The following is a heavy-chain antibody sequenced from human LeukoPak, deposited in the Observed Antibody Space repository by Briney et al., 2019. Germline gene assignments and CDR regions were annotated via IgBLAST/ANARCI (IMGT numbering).Heavy chain of an antibody. J-gene: IGHJ6*03. Sequence: SETLSLTCTVSGGSISSYYWSWIRQPPGKGLEWIGYIYYRGTTNYNPSLKSRVTVSVDTSKNQFSLKLSSVTAADTAVYYCARFPGSAEYRHYYYMDVWGKGTTVTVSS. V-gene: IGHV4-59*01. D-gene: IGHD2-15*01. CDR1: GGSISSYY. CDR3: ARFPGSAEYRHYYYMDV. CDR2: IYYRGTT.